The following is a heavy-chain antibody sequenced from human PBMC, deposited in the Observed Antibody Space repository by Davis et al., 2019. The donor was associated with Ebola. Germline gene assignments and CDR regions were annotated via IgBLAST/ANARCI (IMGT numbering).Heavy chain of an antibody. J-gene: IGHJ4*02. CDR2: INPYSGGA. CDR3: ARAQFPTTSDH. D-gene: IGHD1-1*01. CDR1: GYSFTAYY. Sequence: AASVKVSCKASGYSFTAYYLHWVRQAPGQGLEWMGRINPYSGGANYAQNVQGRVTMTTDTSTSTAYMEVGSLRSDDTAVYYCARAQFPTTSDHWGQGTLVTVSS. V-gene: IGHV1-2*06.